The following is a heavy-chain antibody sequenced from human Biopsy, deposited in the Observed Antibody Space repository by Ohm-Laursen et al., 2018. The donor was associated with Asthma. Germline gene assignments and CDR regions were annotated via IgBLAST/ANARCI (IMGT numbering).Heavy chain of an antibody. Sequence: LSLTCAAPGFSFSNFAIHWVRQAPGKGLEWVGVISKDASTQDYADSVKGRFTMARDNSKNTLDLQMNSLREEDTAVYYCVGDGTDDAFDIWGQGTVVSVSS. J-gene: IGHJ3*02. D-gene: IGHD1-1*01. CDR1: GFSFSNFA. CDR3: VGDGTDDAFDI. CDR2: ISKDASTQ. V-gene: IGHV3-30*01.